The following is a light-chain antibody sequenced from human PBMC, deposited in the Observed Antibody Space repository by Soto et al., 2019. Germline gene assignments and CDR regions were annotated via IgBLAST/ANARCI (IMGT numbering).Light chain of an antibody. CDR1: QSVSTN. Sequence: IVMTQSPATLPVSPGERVTLSCRASQSVSTNLAWYQQTPGQAPRLLIYDASTRASGVPARFSGTGSGTQFTLTISSLQSDDFAVYYCQQYNDWPPLTFGGGTKVDNK. CDR3: QQYNDWPPLT. CDR2: DAS. J-gene: IGKJ4*01. V-gene: IGKV3-15*01.